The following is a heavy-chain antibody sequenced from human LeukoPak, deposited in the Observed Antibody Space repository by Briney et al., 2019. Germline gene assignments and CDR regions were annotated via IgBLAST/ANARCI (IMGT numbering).Heavy chain of an antibody. Sequence: ASVTVSCKASGYTFTSYDINWVRQATGQGLEWMGWMNPNSGSTGYAQKFQGRVTITSNTSISTAYMELRGLRSEDTAVYYCARGRSAGYPYYFEYWGQGTLVTVSS. V-gene: IGHV1-8*03. D-gene: IGHD5-12*01. CDR1: GYTFTSYD. CDR3: ARGRSAGYPYYFEY. J-gene: IGHJ4*02. CDR2: MNPNSGST.